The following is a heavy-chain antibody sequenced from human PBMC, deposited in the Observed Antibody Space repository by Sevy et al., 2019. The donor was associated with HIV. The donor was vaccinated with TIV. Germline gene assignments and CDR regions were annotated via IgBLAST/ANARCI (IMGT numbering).Heavy chain of an antibody. D-gene: IGHD3-3*01. CDR2: CYTGGGT. J-gene: IGHJ4*02. Sequence: GGSLRLSCAASGFIVTSHYMAWVRQAPGKGLEWVSSCYTGGGTYYADSVKGRFTISRDNSKNTLYLQMNSLSAEDTAFYYCARVPRYDEPYYFDYWGQGALVTVSS. V-gene: IGHV3-53*01. CDR1: GFIVTSHY. CDR3: ARVPRYDEPYYFDY.